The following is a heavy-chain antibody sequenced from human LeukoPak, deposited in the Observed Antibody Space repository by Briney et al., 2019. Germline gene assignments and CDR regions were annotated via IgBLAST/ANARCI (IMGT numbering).Heavy chain of an antibody. V-gene: IGHV3-33*01. J-gene: IGHJ5*02. D-gene: IGHD6-13*01. CDR3: ARPPYSSSWDPGWFDP. Sequence: GGSLRLSCTASGFTFSSYGMHWVRQAPGKGLEWVAVIWYDGTNKNYAESVKGRFTISRDNAMNTLYLQVNSLRAEDTAVYYCARPPYSSSWDPGWFDPWGQGTLITVSS. CDR1: GFTFSSYG. CDR2: IWYDGTNK.